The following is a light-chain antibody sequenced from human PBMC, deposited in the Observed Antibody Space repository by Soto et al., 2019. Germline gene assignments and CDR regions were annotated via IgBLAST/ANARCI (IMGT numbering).Light chain of an antibody. CDR1: QTVRNNY. CDR3: QHYGSPSWT. J-gene: IGKJ1*01. Sequence: MVLTQFPRTLSLSPGERATLSCRASQTVRNNYLAWYQQKPGQAPRILIFAASSRATGIPDKFSGSGSGTDFTLTISRLEPDDFAVYYCQHYGSPSWTFGQGTKVDI. V-gene: IGKV3-20*01. CDR2: AAS.